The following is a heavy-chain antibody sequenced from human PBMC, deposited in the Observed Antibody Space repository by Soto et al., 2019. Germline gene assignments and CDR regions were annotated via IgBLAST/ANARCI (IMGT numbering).Heavy chain of an antibody. J-gene: IGHJ6*02. CDR1: GFTFSSYW. V-gene: IGHV3-7*01. Sequence: PGGSLRLSCAASGFTFSSYWMSWVRQAPGKGLEWVANIKQDGSEKYYVDSVKGRFTISRDNAKNSLYLQMNSLRAEDTAVYYCARKGGPVAGTYYYYYGMDVWGQGTTVTVSS. D-gene: IGHD6-19*01. CDR3: ARKGGPVAGTYYYYYGMDV. CDR2: IKQDGSEK.